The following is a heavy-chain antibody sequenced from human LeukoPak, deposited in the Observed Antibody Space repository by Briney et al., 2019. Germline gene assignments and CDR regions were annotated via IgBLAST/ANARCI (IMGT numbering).Heavy chain of an antibody. D-gene: IGHD1-26*01. J-gene: IGHJ5*02. CDR1: GGSLSSSSSY. CDR2: IYYSGST. CDR3: ARIHSGSYPWWFDP. Sequence: PSETLSLTCTVSGGSLSSSSSYWGWLRQPPGKGLEWFGSIYYSGSTYYNPSLKSRVTISVDTSKNQFSLKLSSVTAADTAVYYCARIHSGSYPWWFDPWGQGTLVTASS. V-gene: IGHV4-39*01.